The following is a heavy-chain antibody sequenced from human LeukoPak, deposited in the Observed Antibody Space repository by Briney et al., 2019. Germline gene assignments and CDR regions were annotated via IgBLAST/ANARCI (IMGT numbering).Heavy chain of an antibody. D-gene: IGHD6-13*01. CDR1: GYTFTNYY. CDR3: ASFIAVAGTEFDY. CDR2: INPSGGST. J-gene: IGHJ4*02. V-gene: IGHV1-46*01. Sequence: ASVKVSCKASGYTFTNYYMHWVRQAPGQGLEWVGIINPSGGSTSYAQKFQGRLTMTRDTSTSTVYMDLSSLRSEDTAAYYCASFIAVAGTEFDYWGQGTLVTVSS.